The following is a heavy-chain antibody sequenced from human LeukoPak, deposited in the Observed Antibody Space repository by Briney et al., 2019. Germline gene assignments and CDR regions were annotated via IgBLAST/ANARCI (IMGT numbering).Heavy chain of an antibody. V-gene: IGHV3-23*01. J-gene: IGHJ3*02. D-gene: IGHD2-15*01. CDR1: GFTFSLYT. CDR2: ITVSGGST. Sequence: GGSLRLSCAASGFTFSLYTMSWVPQAPGKGLEWVSAITVSGGSTYYADSVKGRFTISRDNSRNTLYLQMNSLRAEDTAVYYCATRGYCSGGSCYRGRAYAFDIWGQGTMVTVSS. CDR3: ATRGYCSGGSCYRGRAYAFDI.